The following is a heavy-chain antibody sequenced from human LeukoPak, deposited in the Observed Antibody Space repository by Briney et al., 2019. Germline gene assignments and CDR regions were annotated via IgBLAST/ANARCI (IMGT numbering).Heavy chain of an antibody. CDR3: ARGGYYDSSGWFDP. J-gene: IGHJ5*02. CDR1: GGSISSGGYS. Sequence: SETLSLTCAVSGGSISSGGYSWSWIRQSPGKGLEWIGYIYHSGSTYYNPSLKSRVTISVDRSKNQFSLKLSSVTAADTAVYYCARGGYYDSSGWFDPWGQGTLVTVSS. CDR2: IYHSGST. V-gene: IGHV4-30-2*06. D-gene: IGHD3-22*01.